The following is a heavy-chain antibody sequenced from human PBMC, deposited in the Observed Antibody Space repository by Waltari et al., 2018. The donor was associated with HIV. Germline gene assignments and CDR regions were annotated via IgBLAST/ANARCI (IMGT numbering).Heavy chain of an antibody. J-gene: IGHJ4*02. CDR3: AKDRGGITYYFDY. CDR2: ISYDGTNK. D-gene: IGHD6-13*01. V-gene: IGHV3-30*18. Sequence: QVQLVESGGGVVQPGRSLRLSCAASGFPFSTYGMHWVRQAPGKGLEWVAVISYDGTNKYYADSVKGRFTISRDNSKNTLYLQMNSLRPEDTAVYYCAKDRGGITYYFDYWGQGTLVAVSS. CDR1: GFPFSTYG.